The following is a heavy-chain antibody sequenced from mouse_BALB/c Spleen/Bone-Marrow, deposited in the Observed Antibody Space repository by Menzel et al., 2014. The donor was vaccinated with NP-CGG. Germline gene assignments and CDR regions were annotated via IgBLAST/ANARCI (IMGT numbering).Heavy chain of an antibody. CDR2: IYPSDSYT. CDR1: GYTLTSYW. CDR3: TRQYGNHYAMDY. V-gene: IGHV1S126*01. D-gene: IGHD2-10*02. Sequence: VQLQQSGAELVRPGASVKVSCKASGYTLTSYWINWVKQRPGQGLEWIGNIYPSDSYTNYNQNFKDKATLTVDKSSSTAYMQLSSPTSEDSAVYYCTRQYGNHYAMDYWGQGTSVTVSS. J-gene: IGHJ4*01.